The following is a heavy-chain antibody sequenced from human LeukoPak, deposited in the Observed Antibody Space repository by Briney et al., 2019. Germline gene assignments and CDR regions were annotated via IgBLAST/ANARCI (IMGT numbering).Heavy chain of an antibody. D-gene: IGHD3-3*01. Sequence: GGSLRLSCAASGFTFSSYWMSWVRQAPGKRLEWVANINQDGSEKYYVDSVKGRFTISRDNAKNSLYLQLHSLRAEDTDVYYCGRDKGSSTYYDFWSGYCWFDPWGQGTLVRVSS. CDR2: INQDGSEK. V-gene: IGHV3-7*01. J-gene: IGHJ5*02. CDR3: GRDKGSSTYYDFWSGYCWFDP. CDR1: GFTFSSYW.